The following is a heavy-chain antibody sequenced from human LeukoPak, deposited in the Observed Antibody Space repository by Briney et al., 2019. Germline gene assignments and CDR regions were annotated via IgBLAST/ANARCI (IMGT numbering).Heavy chain of an antibody. CDR3: AREGPPRLMVRGLFFDY. J-gene: IGHJ4*02. V-gene: IGHV4-34*01. CDR1: GGSFSGYY. Sequence: PSETLSLTCAVYGGSFSGYYWSWIRQPPGKGLEWIGEINHSGSTNYNPSLKSRVTISVDTSKNQFSLKLSSVTAADTAVYYCAREGPPRLMVRGLFFDYWGQGTLVTVSS. D-gene: IGHD3-10*01. CDR2: INHSGST.